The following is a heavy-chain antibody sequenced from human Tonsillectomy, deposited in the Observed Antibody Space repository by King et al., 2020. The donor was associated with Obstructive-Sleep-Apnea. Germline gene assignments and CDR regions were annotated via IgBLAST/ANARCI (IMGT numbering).Heavy chain of an antibody. Sequence: VQLQESGPGLVKPAETLSLTCTVSGASMNDYYWSWIRQPPGKRLEWIGYIYYTGDTNYNPSLHSRVNISIDTSKNQFSMKLSSVTAADTALYYCARRQVSGTLDYWGQGALVTVSS. V-gene: IGHV4-59*08. D-gene: IGHD6-19*01. J-gene: IGHJ4*02. CDR3: ARRQVSGTLDY. CDR1: GASMNDYY. CDR2: IYYTGDT.